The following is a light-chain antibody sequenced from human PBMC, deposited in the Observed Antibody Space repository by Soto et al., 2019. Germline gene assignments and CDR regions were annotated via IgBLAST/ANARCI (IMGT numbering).Light chain of an antibody. J-gene: IGKJ1*01. CDR3: QQYKIWPPA. Sequence: EIVMTQSPATLSVSPGEGATLSCRASQTISNSLAWYQQKPGQAPRLLIYDASALPTDIPTRFSGSGYGTEFTLTISSLQSEDFAFYCCQQYKIWPPAFGQGTKVEMK. CDR2: DAS. V-gene: IGKV3-15*01. CDR1: QTISNS.